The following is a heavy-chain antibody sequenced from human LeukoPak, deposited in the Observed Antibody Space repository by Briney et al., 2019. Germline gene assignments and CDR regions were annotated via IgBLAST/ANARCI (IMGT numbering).Heavy chain of an antibody. CDR1: GFTFSSYY. D-gene: IGHD3-22*01. Sequence: PGGSLRLPCAASGFTFSSYYMSWVRQAPGKGLEWVSGISGSGGSTYYADSVKGRFTISRDNSKNTLYLQMNSLRAEDTAVYYCAKSYYYDSSGYYSPIDYWGQGTLVTVSS. V-gene: IGHV3-23*01. CDR2: ISGSGGST. CDR3: AKSYYYDSSGYYSPIDY. J-gene: IGHJ4*02.